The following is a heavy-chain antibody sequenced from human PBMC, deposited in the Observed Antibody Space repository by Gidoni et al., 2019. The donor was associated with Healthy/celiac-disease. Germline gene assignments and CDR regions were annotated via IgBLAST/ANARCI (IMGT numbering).Heavy chain of an antibody. J-gene: IGHJ6*02. CDR2: IYYSGST. Sequence: QVQLQESGPGLVKPSETLSLPCTVSGGSISSYYWRWIRQPPGKGLEWIGYIYYSGSTNYNPSLKSLVTISVDTSKNQFSLKLSSVTAADTAVYYCAREGDSSSWYYGMDVWGQGTTVTVSS. V-gene: IGHV4-59*01. D-gene: IGHD6-13*01. CDR1: GGSISSYY. CDR3: AREGDSSSWYYGMDV.